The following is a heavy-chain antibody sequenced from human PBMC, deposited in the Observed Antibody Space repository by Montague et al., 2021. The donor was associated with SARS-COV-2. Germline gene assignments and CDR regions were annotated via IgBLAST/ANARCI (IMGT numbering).Heavy chain of an antibody. D-gene: IGHD3-22*01. CDR3: ARGRQHINMVVVVVTGGKYYFDF. CDR1: DGSFSDYS. Sequence: SETLSLTCAVYDGSFSDYSWTWIRQPPGKGLEWIGEINHRGSTNYNPSIKSRVTISVDTSKNQFSLKMTSVTATDTAVYYCARGRQHINMVVVVVTGGKYYFDFWGQGTLVAVSS. CDR2: INHRGST. J-gene: IGHJ4*02. V-gene: IGHV4-34*01.